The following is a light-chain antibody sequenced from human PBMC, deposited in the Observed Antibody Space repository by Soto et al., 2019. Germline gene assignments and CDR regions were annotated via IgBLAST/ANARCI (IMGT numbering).Light chain of an antibody. J-gene: IGKJ3*01. Sequence: EIVLTQSPGTLSLSPGERATLSCRASQSVSSSYLAWYQQKPGQAPRLLIYGASSRATGIPDRFSGSGSGTDFTLTISRLEPEDFVVYYCQQYGSSLGFTFGPGTKVDIK. CDR3: QQYGSSLGFT. CDR1: QSVSSSY. V-gene: IGKV3-20*01. CDR2: GAS.